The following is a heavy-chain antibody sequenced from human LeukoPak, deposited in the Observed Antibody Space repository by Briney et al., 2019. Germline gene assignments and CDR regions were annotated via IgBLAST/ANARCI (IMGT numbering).Heavy chain of an antibody. CDR3: ARNSGYPPTHWYFDL. V-gene: IGHV4-4*02. CDR2: IYHSGST. CDR1: GGSISSNNW. J-gene: IGHJ2*01. Sequence: SETLSLTCAVSGGSISSNNWWSWVRQPPGKGLEWIGEIYHSGSTNYNPSLKSRVTISVDKSRSQFSLKLSSVTAADTAVYYCARNSGYPPTHWYFDLWGRGTLVTVSS. D-gene: IGHD5-12*01.